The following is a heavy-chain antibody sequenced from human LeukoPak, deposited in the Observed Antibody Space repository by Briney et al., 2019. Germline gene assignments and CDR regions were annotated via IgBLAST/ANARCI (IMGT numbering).Heavy chain of an antibody. CDR1: GVTVSNNY. D-gene: IGHD3-22*01. Sequence: GGSLRLSCAVSGVTVSNNYMIWVRQAPAKGLEWVSVIYSGAGTHYADSVKGRFTISRDNSENTLYLQMNSLRADDTAVYYCVRGHITLTIWGQGTLVTVSS. CDR3: VRGHITLTI. CDR2: IYSGAGT. J-gene: IGHJ4*02. V-gene: IGHV3-53*01.